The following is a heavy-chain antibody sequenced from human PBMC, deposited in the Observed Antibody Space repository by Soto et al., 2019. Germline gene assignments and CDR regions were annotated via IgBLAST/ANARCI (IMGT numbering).Heavy chain of an antibody. CDR2: IFYSGTT. Sequence: SETLSLTCTVSGGSISSSYWGWIRQPPGKGLEWIGYIFYSGTTNYNPSFKSRVTMLVDRSKNQFSLKLTSVTAADTAVYYCARDKITGLFDYWGQGTLVTVSS. D-gene: IGHD2-8*02. J-gene: IGHJ4*02. CDR3: ARDKITGLFDY. CDR1: GGSISSSY. V-gene: IGHV4-59*12.